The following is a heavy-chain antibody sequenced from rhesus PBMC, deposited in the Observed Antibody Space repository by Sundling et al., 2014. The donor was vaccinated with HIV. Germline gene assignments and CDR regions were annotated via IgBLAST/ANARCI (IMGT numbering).Heavy chain of an antibody. CDR3: ASTNYYNLWTSSYLFGFDS. CDR2: SRVVVGAP. Sequence: QVQLQESGPGLLKPSETLSLTCAVSGGSISGGDGSGWIRQSPGKGWSGLDVSRVVVGAPTTTPPSRVESPFRTDTSRNQFSLKLNSVTAADTAVYYCASTNYYNLWTSSYLFGFDSWGQGVLVTVSS. D-gene: IGHD3-3*01. CDR1: GGSISGGDG. J-gene: IGHJ4*01. V-gene: IGHV4-160*01.